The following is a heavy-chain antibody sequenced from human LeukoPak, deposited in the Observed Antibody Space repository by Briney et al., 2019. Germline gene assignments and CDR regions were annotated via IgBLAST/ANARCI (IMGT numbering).Heavy chain of an antibody. CDR1: GASIRSFY. CDR3: ARLPYMVRGASPDY. Sequence: SETLSLTCNVSGASIRSFYWSWIRQPPGKGLEWIGYIYYSGSTNYNPSLKSRVTMSVDTSKNQFSLKLSSVTAADTAVYYCARLPYMVRGASPDYWGQGTLVTVSS. CDR2: IYYSGST. V-gene: IGHV4-59*08. J-gene: IGHJ4*02. D-gene: IGHD3-10*01.